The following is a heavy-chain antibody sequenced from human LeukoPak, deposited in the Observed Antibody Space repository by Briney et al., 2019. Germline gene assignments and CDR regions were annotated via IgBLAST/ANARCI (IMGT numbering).Heavy chain of an antibody. CDR1: RGSIMTTHW. CDR2: IYHTGTT. CDR3: AAWGVDYGGNFDYSDY. J-gene: IGHJ4*02. D-gene: IGHD4-23*01. V-gene: IGHV4-4*02. Sequence: SGTLSLTCTLSRGSIMTTHWWSWVRQPPGKGLEWIGEIYHTGTTNYSPSLKSRLTISVDQSRNQFSLRRSSVTAADTATYYCAAWGVDYGGNFDYSDYWGQGTLVTVSS.